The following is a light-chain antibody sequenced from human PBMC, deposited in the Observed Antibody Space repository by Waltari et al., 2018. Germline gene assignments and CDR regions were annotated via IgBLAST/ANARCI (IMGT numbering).Light chain of an antibody. CDR1: QSISTY. Sequence: DIQMTQSPSSLSVSVGDRVTITCRASQSISTYLNWYQQKPGKAPKLLIYAASSLQSGVPSRFSGSGSGTAFTLTISSLQPEDSATFYCQQTYSTPYTFGQGTKLEIK. J-gene: IGKJ2*01. V-gene: IGKV1-39*01. CDR2: AAS. CDR3: QQTYSTPYT.